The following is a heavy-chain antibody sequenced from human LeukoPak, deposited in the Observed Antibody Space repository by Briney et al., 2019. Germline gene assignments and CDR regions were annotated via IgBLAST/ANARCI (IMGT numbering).Heavy chain of an antibody. Sequence: GGSLRLSCAASGFTFSSYSMNWVRQAPGKGLEWVSYISSSSSTIYYAVSVKGRFTISRDNAKNSLYLQMNSLRAEDTAVYYCARDHPLWFGESFDYWGQGTLVTVSS. V-gene: IGHV3-48*01. D-gene: IGHD3-10*01. J-gene: IGHJ4*02. CDR1: GFTFSSYS. CDR2: ISSSSSTI. CDR3: ARDHPLWFGESFDY.